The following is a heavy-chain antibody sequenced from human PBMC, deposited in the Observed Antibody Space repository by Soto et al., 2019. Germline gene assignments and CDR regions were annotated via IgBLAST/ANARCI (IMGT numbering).Heavy chain of an antibody. CDR3: AAGGGLPRDY. CDR2: IYHSGST. CDR1: GGSISSCGYS. J-gene: IGHJ4*02. D-gene: IGHD5-12*01. Sequence: SETLSLTCAVSGGSISSCGYSWSWIRQPPGKGLEWIGYIYHSGSTYYNPSLKSRVTISVDRSKNQFSLKLSSVTAADTAVYYCAAGGGLPRDYWGQGTLVTVSS. V-gene: IGHV4-30-2*01.